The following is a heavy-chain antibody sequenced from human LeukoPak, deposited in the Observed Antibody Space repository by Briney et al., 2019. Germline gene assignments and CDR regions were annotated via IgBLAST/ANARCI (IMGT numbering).Heavy chain of an antibody. CDR1: GRSISSGSYY. V-gene: IGHV4-61*02. J-gene: IGHJ6*03. Sequence: KTAETLSLTCTLWGRSISSGSYYWSWIRPPAGKGLEGMERIYTSGSTNYNPSLKSRVTISVDTSKNQFSLKLSSVTAADTAVYYCARDYGSGSYRASYYYMDVWGKGTTVTVSS. CDR2: IYTSGST. D-gene: IGHD3-10*01. CDR3: ARDYGSGSYRASYYYMDV.